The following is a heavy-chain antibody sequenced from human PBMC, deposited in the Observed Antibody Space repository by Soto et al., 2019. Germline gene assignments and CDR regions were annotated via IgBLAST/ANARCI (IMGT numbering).Heavy chain of an antibody. D-gene: IGHD2-8*01. CDR2: ISAYNGNT. CDR3: ASQDCTNGVCYTALGSFKH. CDR1: GYTFTSYG. Sequence: ASVKVSCKSSGYTFTSYGISWVRQAPGQGLEWMGWISAYNGNTNYAQKLQGRVTMTTDTSTSTAYMELRSLRSDDTAVFYCASQDCTNGVCYTALGSFKHWGQGTLVTVSS. V-gene: IGHV1-18*01. J-gene: IGHJ1*01.